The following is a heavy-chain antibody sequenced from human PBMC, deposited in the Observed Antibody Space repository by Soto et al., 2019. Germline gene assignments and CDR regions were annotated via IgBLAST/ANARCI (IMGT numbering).Heavy chain of an antibody. CDR1: GGSFSGYY. CDR3: ARVYYYDSSGYPTWAYYYYGMDV. J-gene: IGHJ6*02. V-gene: IGHV4-34*01. CDR2: INHSGST. D-gene: IGHD3-22*01. Sequence: NPSETLSLTCAVYGGSFSGYYWSWIRQPPGKGLEWIGEINHSGSTNYNPSLKSRVTISVDTSKNQFSLKLSSVTAADTAVYYCARVYYYDSSGYPTWAYYYYGMDVWGQGTTVTVS.